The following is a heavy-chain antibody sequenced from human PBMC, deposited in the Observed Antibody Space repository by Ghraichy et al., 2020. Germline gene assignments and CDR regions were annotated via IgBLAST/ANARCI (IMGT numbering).Heavy chain of an antibody. CDR1: GGSISSGSYY. J-gene: IGHJ4*02. D-gene: IGHD6-13*01. V-gene: IGHV4-61*02. CDR2: IYTSGST. CDR3: AREAAGVGTLDY. Sequence: SETLSLTCTVSGGSISSGSYYWSWIRQPAGKGLEWIGRIYTSGSTNYNPSLKSRVTISVDTSKNQFSLKLSSVTAADTAVYYCAREAAGVGTLDYWGQGTLVTVSS.